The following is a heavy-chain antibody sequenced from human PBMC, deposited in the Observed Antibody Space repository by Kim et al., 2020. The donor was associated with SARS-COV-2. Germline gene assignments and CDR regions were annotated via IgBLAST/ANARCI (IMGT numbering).Heavy chain of an antibody. D-gene: IGHD1-26*01. Sequence: GGSLRLSCAASGFTFSSYGMVWVRQVPGTGLEYISSINPNGGTTYYANSVKGRFTISRDDSKKTLYVQMDSLTVEDMAVCYCARGGGGFLDYWGQAILGTGYS. V-gene: IGHV3-64*01. CDR1: GFTFSSYG. CDR2: INPNGGTT. CDR3: ARGGGGFLDY. J-gene: IGHJ4*02.